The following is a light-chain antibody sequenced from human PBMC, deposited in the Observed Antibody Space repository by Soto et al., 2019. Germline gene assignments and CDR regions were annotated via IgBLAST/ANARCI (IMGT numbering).Light chain of an antibody. CDR3: QHLNSYPIT. CDR1: QGVSSH. V-gene: IGKV1-9*01. Sequence: DIQMTQSPSSVSASVGDRVTITCRASQGVSSHLAWHQQRPGKAPKLLIYEVSTLQSGVPSRFSGSGSGTDFTLTISSLQPEDFATYYCQHLNSYPITLGQGTRLEIK. J-gene: IGKJ5*01. CDR2: EVS.